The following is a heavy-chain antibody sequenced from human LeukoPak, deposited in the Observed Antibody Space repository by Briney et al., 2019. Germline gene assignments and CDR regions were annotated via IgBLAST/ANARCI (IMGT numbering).Heavy chain of an antibody. J-gene: IGHJ1*01. Sequence: PGGSLRLSCAASGFTFSSYWMHWVRQAPGKGLVWVSRINSDGSSTYYADSVKGRFTISRDNSKNTLYLQMNSLRAEDTAVYYCAKDFDSSGYYCLSPEYFQHWGQGTLVTVSS. CDR1: GFTFSSYW. V-gene: IGHV3-74*01. D-gene: IGHD3-22*01. CDR3: AKDFDSSGYYCLSPEYFQH. CDR2: INSDGSST.